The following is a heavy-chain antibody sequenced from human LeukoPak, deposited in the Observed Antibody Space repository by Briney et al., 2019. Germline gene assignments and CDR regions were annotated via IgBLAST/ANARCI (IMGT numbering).Heavy chain of an antibody. CDR3: ARLPAVAALGI. J-gene: IGHJ3*02. CDR2: IYSGGSI. V-gene: IGHV4-4*09. CDR1: GGSISNSY. D-gene: IGHD2-15*01. Sequence: SETLSLTCTVSGGSISNSYWTWIRQSPGKGLEYIGYIYSGGSIHYNPSLKSRVSMSLDTSKNQLSLKLNSVTAADTALYYCARLPAVAALGIWGQGTMVTVSS.